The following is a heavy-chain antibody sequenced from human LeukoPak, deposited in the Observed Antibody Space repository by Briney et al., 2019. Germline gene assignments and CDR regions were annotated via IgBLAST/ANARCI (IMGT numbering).Heavy chain of an antibody. V-gene: IGHV3-15*01. CDR3: TTDYYDSSGEGLDY. J-gene: IGHJ4*02. D-gene: IGHD3-22*01. CDR2: IKSKTDGGTT. Sequence: GGSLRLSCAASGFTFSNAWMSWVRQAPGKGLERVGRIKSKTDGGTTDYAAPVKGRFTISRDDSKNTLYLQMNSLKTEDTAVYYCTTDYYDSSGEGLDYWGQGTLVTVSS. CDR1: GFTFSNAW.